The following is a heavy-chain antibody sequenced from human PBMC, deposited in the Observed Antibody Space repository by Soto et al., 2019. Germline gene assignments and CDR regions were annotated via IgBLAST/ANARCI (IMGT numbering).Heavy chain of an antibody. Sequence: QVQLVPSGAEVKKPGASVKVSCKASGYTFTNYDINWVRQATGQGLEWMGWMNPNSGNTGYAQRFQGRVTMTRNTSISTAYMELSSLRSEDTAVYYCATYSSGWSIFDYWGQGTLVAVSS. J-gene: IGHJ4*02. CDR2: MNPNSGNT. V-gene: IGHV1-8*01. CDR3: ATYSSGWSIFDY. D-gene: IGHD6-19*01. CDR1: GYTFTNYD.